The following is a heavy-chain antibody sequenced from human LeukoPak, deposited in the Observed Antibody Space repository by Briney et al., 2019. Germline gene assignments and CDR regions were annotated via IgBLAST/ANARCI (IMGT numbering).Heavy chain of an antibody. CDR2: ISGDGGST. D-gene: IGHD4-17*01. V-gene: IGHV3-43*02. Sequence: GGSLRLSCAASGFTFDDYAMHWVPQAPGKGLEWVSLISGDGGSTYYADSVKGRFTISRDNSKNSLYLQMNSLRTEDTALYYCAKGPDYGDYAVLFDYWGQGTLVTVSS. CDR1: GFTFDDYA. CDR3: AKGPDYGDYAVLFDY. J-gene: IGHJ4*02.